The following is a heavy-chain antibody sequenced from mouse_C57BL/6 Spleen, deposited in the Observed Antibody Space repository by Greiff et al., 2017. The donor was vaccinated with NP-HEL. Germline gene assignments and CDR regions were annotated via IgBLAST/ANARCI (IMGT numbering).Heavy chain of an antibody. CDR1: GYTFTSYT. CDR3: ARDDYDLWFAY. CDR2: INPSGGYT. V-gene: IGHV1-4*01. J-gene: IGHJ3*01. Sequence: QVQLQQSGAELARPGASVKMSCKASGYTFTSYTMHWVKQRPGQGLDWIGDINPSGGYTKYNQKFKDKATLTADKSSSTAYMQLSSLTSEDSAVYYCARDDYDLWFAYWGQGTLVTVSA. D-gene: IGHD2-4*01.